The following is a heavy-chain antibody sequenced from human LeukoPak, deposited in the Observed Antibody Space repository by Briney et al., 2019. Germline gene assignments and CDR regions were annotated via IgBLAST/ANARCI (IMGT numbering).Heavy chain of an antibody. CDR1: GFTFSSYA. CDR2: ISSNGGST. CDR3: ARGYYGSAYFDY. Sequence: EGSLRLSCAASGFTFSSYAMHWVRQAPGKGLEYVSAISSNGGSTYYANSVKGRFTISRDNSKNTLYLQMGSLRAEDMAVYYCARGYYGSAYFDYWGQGTLVTVSS. V-gene: IGHV3-64*01. J-gene: IGHJ4*02. D-gene: IGHD3-10*01.